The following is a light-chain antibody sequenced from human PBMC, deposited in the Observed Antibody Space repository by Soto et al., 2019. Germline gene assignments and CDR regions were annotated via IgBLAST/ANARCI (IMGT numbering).Light chain of an antibody. J-gene: IGLJ3*02. CDR2: NTN. V-gene: IGLV8-61*01. Sequence: QAVVTQEPSFSVSHGGTVTLTCGLRSGPVFTSSYPNWYQQTPGQAPRTLIFNTNTRSSGVPDRFSCSILGDKAALTITGAQADDDSYYYCLLYLGGGIWVFGGGTKLTVL. CDR1: SGPVFTSSY. CDR3: LLYLGGGIWV.